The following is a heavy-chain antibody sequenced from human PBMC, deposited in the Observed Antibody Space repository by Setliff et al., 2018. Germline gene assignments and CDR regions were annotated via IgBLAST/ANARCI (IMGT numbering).Heavy chain of an antibody. D-gene: IGHD2-21*01. Sequence: PSETLSLTCSVSGDSISIGAYFWSWIRHRPGEGLEYIGHITSSGYTNYSPSLQGRVAISEDTSENQFPLTLGSVTAADTAIYFCVRGRTSGLFLSRFDPWGQGTLVTVSS. CDR3: VRGRTSGLFLSRFDP. J-gene: IGHJ5*02. CDR1: GDSISIGAYF. CDR2: ITSSGYT. V-gene: IGHV4-31*03.